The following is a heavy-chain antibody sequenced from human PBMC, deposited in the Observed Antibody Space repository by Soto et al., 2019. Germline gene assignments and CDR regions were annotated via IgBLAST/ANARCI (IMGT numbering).Heavy chain of an antibody. CDR3: TRITVAGTVEGAFDI. CDR1: GFSLSTSGMC. Sequence: ETAPTLVNPTQTLTLTCTFSGFSLSTSGMCVSWVRQPPGKALEWLARIDWDDDEHYSTSLKTRLTISKDTSKNQVVLTMTNMDPVDTATYYCTRITVAGTVEGAFDILGQGKMVTVS. V-gene: IGHV2-70*19. CDR2: IDWDDDE. J-gene: IGHJ3*02. D-gene: IGHD6-19*01.